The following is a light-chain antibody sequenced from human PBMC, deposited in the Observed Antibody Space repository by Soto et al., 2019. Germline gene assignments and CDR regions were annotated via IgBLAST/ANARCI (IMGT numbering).Light chain of an antibody. CDR2: EFS. CDR1: SSDVGGYNY. V-gene: IGLV2-14*01. CDR3: SSKTSSSTPHV. J-gene: IGLJ1*01. Sequence: QSALTQPASVSGSPGQSITISCTGTSSDVGGYNYVSWFQQHPGTAPKLMIYEFSNRPSGVSHRFSGSKSGNTASLTITGLQVEDEAEYYCSSKTSSSTPHVFGAGTKVTVL.